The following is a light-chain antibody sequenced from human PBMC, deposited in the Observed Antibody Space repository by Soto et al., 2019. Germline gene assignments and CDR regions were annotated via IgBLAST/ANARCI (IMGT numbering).Light chain of an antibody. V-gene: IGKV2-28*01. CDR3: MQALQTPRT. Sequence: DIVMTQSPISLPVTPGEPATISCRSSQRLLHSNGYNYLDWYLQKPGQSPQLLIYLGSNRASGVHARLSCGGVGMDFTLKISRVEAEDVGVYYCMQALQTPRTFGQGTKVEIK. J-gene: IGKJ1*01. CDR1: QRLLHSNGYNY. CDR2: LGS.